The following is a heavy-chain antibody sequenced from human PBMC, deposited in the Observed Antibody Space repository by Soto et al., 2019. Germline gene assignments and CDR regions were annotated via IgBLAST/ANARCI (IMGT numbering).Heavy chain of an antibody. D-gene: IGHD6-13*01. J-gene: IGHJ4*02. CDR1: GFTFSSYG. V-gene: IGHV3-30*18. CDR2: ISYDGSNK. Sequence: PGGSLRLSCAASGFTFSSYGMHWVRQAPGKGLEWVAVISYDGSNKYYADSVKGRFTISRDNSKNTLYLQMNSLRAEDTAVYYCAKDRGPTAAASQDYWGQGTLVTVSS. CDR3: AKDRGPTAAASQDY.